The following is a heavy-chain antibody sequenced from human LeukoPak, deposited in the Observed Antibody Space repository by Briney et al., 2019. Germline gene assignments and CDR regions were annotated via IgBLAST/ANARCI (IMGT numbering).Heavy chain of an antibody. CDR2: INHSGST. Sequence: SETLSLTCAVDGGSFSGYYWSWISQPPGKGLEWIGEINHSGSTNYNPSLKSRVTISVDTSKNQFSLKLSSVTAADTAVYYCARGRAPYGGYFSVSHGAFDIWGQGTMVTVSS. D-gene: IGHD4-17*01. J-gene: IGHJ3*02. CDR1: GGSFSGYY. CDR3: ARGRAPYGGYFSVSHGAFDI. V-gene: IGHV4-34*01.